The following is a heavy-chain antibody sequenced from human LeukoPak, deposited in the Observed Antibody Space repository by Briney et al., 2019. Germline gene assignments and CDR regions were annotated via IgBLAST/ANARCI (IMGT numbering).Heavy chain of an antibody. Sequence: SETLSLTCTVSGGSISSYYWSWIRQPPGKGLEWIGYIYYSGSTNYNPSLKSRVTISVDTSKNQFSLKLSSVTAADTAVYYCARVGGGYSGYVSYWGQGTLVTVSS. CDR3: ARVGGGYSGYVSY. D-gene: IGHD5-12*01. CDR2: IYYSGST. V-gene: IGHV4-59*08. CDR1: GGSISSYY. J-gene: IGHJ4*02.